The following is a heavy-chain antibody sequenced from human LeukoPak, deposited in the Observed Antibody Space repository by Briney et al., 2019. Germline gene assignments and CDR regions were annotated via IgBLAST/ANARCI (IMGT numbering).Heavy chain of an antibody. CDR3: AKDRGRQWLTIGVFDY. D-gene: IGHD6-19*01. V-gene: IGHV3-23*01. Sequence: PGGSLRLSCAASGFTFSSYAMSWVRQAPGKGLEWVSAISGSGGSTYYADSVKGRFTISRDNSKNTLYLQMNRLRAEDTAVYYCAKDRGRQWLTIGVFDYWGQGTLVTVSS. J-gene: IGHJ4*02. CDR1: GFTFSSYA. CDR2: ISGSGGST.